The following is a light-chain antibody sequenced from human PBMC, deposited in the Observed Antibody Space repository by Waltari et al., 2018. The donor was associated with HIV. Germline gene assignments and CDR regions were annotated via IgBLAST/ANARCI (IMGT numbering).Light chain of an antibody. CDR2: VNP. CDR1: SSNIGSGYD. CDR3: QSYDSSLSGWV. V-gene: IGLV1-40*01. Sequence: QSVLTQPPSVSGGPGQRVTISCTGSSSNIGSGYDVHWYQQFPGTAPKVLIYVNPNRPSGFPDRFSCSKSGYSASLVITGLQAEDDADYYCQSYDSSLSGWVFGGGTKLTVL. J-gene: IGLJ3*02.